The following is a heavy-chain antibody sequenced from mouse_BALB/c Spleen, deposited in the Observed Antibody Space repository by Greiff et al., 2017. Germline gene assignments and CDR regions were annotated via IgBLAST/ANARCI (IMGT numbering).Heavy chain of an antibody. D-gene: IGHD1-1*01. J-gene: IGHJ4*01. CDR1: GYTFSSYW. CDR2: ILPGSGST. Sequence: QVQLKQSGAELMKPGASVKISCKATGYTFSSYWIEWVKQRPGHGLEWIGEILPGSGSTNYNEKFKGKATFTADTSSNTAYMQLSSLTSEDSAVYYCARGGSSHYYAMDYWGQGTSVTVSS. CDR3: ARGGSSHYYAMDY. V-gene: IGHV1-9*01.